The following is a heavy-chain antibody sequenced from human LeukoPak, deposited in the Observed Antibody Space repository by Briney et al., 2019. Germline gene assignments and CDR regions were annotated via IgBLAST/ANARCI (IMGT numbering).Heavy chain of an antibody. V-gene: IGHV1-69*05. CDR2: IIPIFGTA. J-gene: IGHJ4*02. CDR3: ASAGGNEYSSSWYFDY. CDR1: GGTFSSYA. D-gene: IGHD6-6*01. Sequence: SVKVSCKASGGTFSSYAISWVRQAPGQGLEWMGGIIPIFGTANYAQKFQGRVTITTDESTGTAYVELSSLRSEDTAVYYCASAGGNEYSSSWYFDYWGQGTLVTVSS.